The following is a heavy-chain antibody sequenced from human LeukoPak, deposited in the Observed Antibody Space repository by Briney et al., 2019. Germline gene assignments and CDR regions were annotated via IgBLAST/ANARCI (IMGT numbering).Heavy chain of an antibody. CDR1: GGTFSSYA. CDR3: ARGRDYYDSSGPSTLFDY. D-gene: IGHD3-22*01. V-gene: IGHV1-69*01. CDR2: IIPIFGTA. J-gene: IGHJ4*02. Sequence: SVNVSCKASGGTFSSYAISWVRQAPGQGLEWMGGIIPIFGTANYAQKFQGRVTITADESTSTAYMELSSLRSEDTAVYYCARGRDYYDSSGPSTLFDYWGQGTLVTVSS.